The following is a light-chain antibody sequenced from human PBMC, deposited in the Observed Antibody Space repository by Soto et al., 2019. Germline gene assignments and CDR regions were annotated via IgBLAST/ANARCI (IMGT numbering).Light chain of an antibody. Sequence: QSALTQPRSVSGSPGQSVTISCTGTNSDIGNYNYVSWYQQHPGIAPKVMIYDVTKRPSGVPDRFSGSTSGNTASLTISGLQAEDEADYYCCSYPGSHTWVFGGGTKLTVL. CDR3: CSYPGSHTWV. J-gene: IGLJ3*02. CDR2: DVT. V-gene: IGLV2-11*01. CDR1: NSDIGNYNY.